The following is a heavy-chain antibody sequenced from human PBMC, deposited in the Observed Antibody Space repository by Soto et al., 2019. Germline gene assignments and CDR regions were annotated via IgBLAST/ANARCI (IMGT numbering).Heavy chain of an antibody. J-gene: IGHJ4*02. Sequence: QVQLQESGPGLVKPSETLSLTCTVSGGSISSYYWSWIQQPPGKGLEWIGYIYYSGSTNYNPSLKSRVTISVDTSKNQFSLKLSSVTAADTAVYYCARDVGDYVWGSYRKSGNYFDYWGQGTLVTVSS. CDR1: GGSISSYY. CDR2: IYYSGST. D-gene: IGHD3-16*02. V-gene: IGHV4-59*01. CDR3: ARDVGDYVWGSYRKSGNYFDY.